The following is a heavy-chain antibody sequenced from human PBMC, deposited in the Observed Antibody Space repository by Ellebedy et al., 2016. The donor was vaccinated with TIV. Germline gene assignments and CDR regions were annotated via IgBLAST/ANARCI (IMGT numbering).Heavy chain of an antibody. CDR1: GFTFSSYW. V-gene: IGHV3-7*02. CDR3: ASARGYTIREYMDV. J-gene: IGHJ6*03. Sequence: GESLKISXAASGFTFSSYWMSWVRQAPGKGLEWVANIKQDGSEKYYVDSVKGRFTISRDNAKNSLYLQMNSLRDEDTAVYYCASARGYTIREYMDVWGKGTTVTVSS. D-gene: IGHD3-3*01. CDR2: IKQDGSEK.